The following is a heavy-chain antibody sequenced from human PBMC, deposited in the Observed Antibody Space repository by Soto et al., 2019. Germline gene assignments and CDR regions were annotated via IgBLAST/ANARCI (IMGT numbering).Heavy chain of an antibody. V-gene: IGHV1-69*13. Sequence: SVKVSCKASGGTFSSYAICWVRQAPGQGLEWMGGIIPIFGTANYAQKFQGRVTITADESTSTAYMELCSLRSEDTAVYYCARDRTEMATITGLDFGMDVWGQGTTVTVSS. D-gene: IGHD5-12*01. J-gene: IGHJ6*02. CDR3: ARDRTEMATITGLDFGMDV. CDR1: GGTFSSYA. CDR2: IIPIFGTA.